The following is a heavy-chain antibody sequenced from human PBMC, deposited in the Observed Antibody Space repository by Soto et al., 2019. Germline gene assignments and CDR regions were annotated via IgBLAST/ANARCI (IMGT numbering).Heavy chain of an antibody. CDR3: ARGGGVGVAGSAAFDM. D-gene: IGHD3-3*01. V-gene: IGHV1-2*02. CDR2: INPATGAA. Sequence: QLHLVQSGAVVKKPGASVTVSCSASGYPVTAYYMHWVRQAPGRGLEWMGGINPATGAAKYTQTFQGRVTMTRDTSKSTVFMELSGLTSEDMAVFFCARGGGVGVAGSAAFDMWGQGTLVTVSS. CDR1: GYPVTAYY. J-gene: IGHJ3*02.